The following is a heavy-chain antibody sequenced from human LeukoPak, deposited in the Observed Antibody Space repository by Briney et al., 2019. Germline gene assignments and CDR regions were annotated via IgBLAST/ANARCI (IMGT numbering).Heavy chain of an antibody. CDR2: ISGSGGST. D-gene: IGHD3-9*01. J-gene: IGHJ4*02. V-gene: IGHV3-23*01. CDR1: GFTFSSYA. CDR3: AKVSPGSLKPNYDILTGYYPTLGY. Sequence: GGSLRLSCAASGFTFSSYAMSWVRQAPGKGLEWVSAISGSGGSTYYADSVKGRFTISRDNSKNTLYLQMNSLRAEDTAVYYCAKVSPGSLKPNYDILTGYYPTLGYWGQGTLVTVSS.